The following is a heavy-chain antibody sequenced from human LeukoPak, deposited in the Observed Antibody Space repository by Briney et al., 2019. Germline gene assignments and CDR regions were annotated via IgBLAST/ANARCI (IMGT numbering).Heavy chain of an antibody. V-gene: IGHV1-69*01. CDR3: ARACVDTAMVDAFDI. CDR2: IIPIFGTA. J-gene: IGHJ3*02. Sequence: VKVSCKASGGTFSSYAISWVRQAPGQGLEWMGGIIPIFGTANYAQKFQGRVTITADESTSTAYMELSSLRSEDTAVYYCARACVDTAMVDAFDIWGQGTMVTVSS. D-gene: IGHD5-18*01. CDR1: GGTFSSYA.